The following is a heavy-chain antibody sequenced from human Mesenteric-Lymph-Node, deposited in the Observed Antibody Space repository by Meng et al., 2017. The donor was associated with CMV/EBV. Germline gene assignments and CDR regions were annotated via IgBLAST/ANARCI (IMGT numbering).Heavy chain of an antibody. J-gene: IGHJ4*02. CDR2: ISSSGSTI. CDR1: GFTFSSYE. D-gene: IGHD5-12*01. V-gene: IGHV3-48*03. CDR3: ARDSKDTYIVATDY. Sequence: GESLKISCAASGFTFSSYEMSWVRQAPGKGLEWVSYISSSGSTIYYADSVKGRFTISRDNAKNSLYLQMNSLRAEDTAVYYCARDSKDTYIVATDYWGQGTLVTVSS.